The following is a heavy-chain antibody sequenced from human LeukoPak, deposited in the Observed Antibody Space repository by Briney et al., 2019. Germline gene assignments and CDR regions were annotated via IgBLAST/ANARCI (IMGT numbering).Heavy chain of an antibody. CDR3: AREIFGSGSYPAF. CDR1: GFAFNTYA. Sequence: PGGSLSLSCAASGFAFNTYAMHWVRQAPGQGLEWVALIWAVGSHKFYSNSVRGQFSLSTDNPKNTVSLQINNLRPEDTAVYYCAREIFGSGSYPAFWGQGTLATASS. V-gene: IGHV3-33*01. D-gene: IGHD3-10*01. J-gene: IGHJ4*02. CDR2: IWAVGSHK.